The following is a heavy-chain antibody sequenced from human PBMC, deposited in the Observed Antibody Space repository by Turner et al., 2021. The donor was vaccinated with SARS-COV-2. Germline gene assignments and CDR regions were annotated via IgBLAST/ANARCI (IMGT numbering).Heavy chain of an antibody. CDR1: GFTFRNYW. CDR3: ERDGDGTVDLDY. CDR2: ITSDGTST. J-gene: IGHJ4*02. D-gene: IGHD1-7*01. V-gene: IGHV3-74*01. Sequence: EVQLVESGGGLVQPGGSLRLSCAAYGFTFRNYWMHWFRQATGEGLVCVSHITSDGTSTSYEDAVKGRFNISRDNAKNTLYLQMNSLGAEDTAVYYCERDGDGTVDLDYWGQGTLVTVSS.